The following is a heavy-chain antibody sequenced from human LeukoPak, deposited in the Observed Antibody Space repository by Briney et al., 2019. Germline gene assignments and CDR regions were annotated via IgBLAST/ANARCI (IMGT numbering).Heavy chain of an antibody. V-gene: IGHV3-33*01. J-gene: IGHJ4*02. CDR2: IWYDGSNK. CDR3: ASSWPRGWYYFDY. Sequence: GGSLRLSCAASGFTFSSYGMHWVRQAPGKGLEWVAVIWYDGSNKYYADSVKGRFTISRDNSKNTLYLQMNSLRAEDTAVYYCASSWPRGWYYFDYWGQGTLVTVSS. CDR1: GFTFSSYG. D-gene: IGHD6-19*01.